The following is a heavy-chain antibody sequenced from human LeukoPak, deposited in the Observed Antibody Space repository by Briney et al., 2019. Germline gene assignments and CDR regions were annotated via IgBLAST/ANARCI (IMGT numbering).Heavy chain of an antibody. CDR2: ISGSGGST. Sequence: GGSLRLSCAASGFTFSTYGMSWVRQAPGKGLEWDSVISGSGGSTYYADSVKGRFTISRDNSKNTLSLQMNSLRAEDTAVYYCAKGYRYSDYWGQGTLVTVSS. CDR1: GFTFSTYG. V-gene: IGHV3-23*01. D-gene: IGHD1-26*01. J-gene: IGHJ4*02. CDR3: AKGYRYSDY.